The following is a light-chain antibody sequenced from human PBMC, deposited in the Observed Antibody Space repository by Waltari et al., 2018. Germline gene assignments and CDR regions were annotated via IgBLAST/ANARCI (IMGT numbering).Light chain of an antibody. J-gene: IGKJ1*01. CDR2: AAS. CDR3: QQYADLPWT. V-gene: IGKV1-33*01. Sequence: DIQMTQSPSSLSASVGDRVTITCQAMQNISSYFNWYKQKPGKAPKLLISAASNLETGVPSRFSGSRSGTDFSFTITSLQSEDIATYYCQQYADLPWTFGQGTKVEIK. CDR1: QNISSY.